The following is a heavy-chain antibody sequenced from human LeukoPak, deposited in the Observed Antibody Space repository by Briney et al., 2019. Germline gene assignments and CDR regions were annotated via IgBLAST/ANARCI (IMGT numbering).Heavy chain of an antibody. Sequence: PGGSLRLSCAASGFPFSSYWRHWVRQAPGKGLVWVSRINSDGSSTSYADSVKGRFTISRDNAKNTLYLQMNSVRAEDTAVSYCARDQGHNYFDYWGKGTLVTVSS. J-gene: IGHJ4*02. V-gene: IGHV3-74*01. CDR1: GFPFSSYW. CDR3: ARDQGHNYFDY. CDR2: INSDGSST.